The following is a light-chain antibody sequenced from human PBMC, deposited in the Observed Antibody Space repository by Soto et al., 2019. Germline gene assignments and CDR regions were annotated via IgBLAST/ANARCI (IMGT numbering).Light chain of an antibody. CDR2: EVT. CDR1: SSDAGGYNY. CDR3: SSYACSNHLV. J-gene: IGLJ2*01. Sequence: QSALTQPPSAYGSPGQSVTISCTGTSSDAGGYNYVSWYQQRQGKAPRLRMYEVTKRPSGVPDRCSGTKSGNTASLTVSGRQAEGEADYDCSSYACSNHLVVGGGTKLTV. V-gene: IGLV2-8*01.